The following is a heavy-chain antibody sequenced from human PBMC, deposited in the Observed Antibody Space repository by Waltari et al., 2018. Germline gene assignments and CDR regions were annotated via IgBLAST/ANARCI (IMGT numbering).Heavy chain of an antibody. D-gene: IGHD3-10*01. CDR3: AKVSRGALGYMDV. V-gene: IGHV3-30*18. CDR2: IWYDGSNK. CDR1: GFTFSSYG. Sequence: QVQLVESGGGVVQPGRSLRLSCAASGFTFSSYGMHWVRQAPGKGLEWVAVIWYDGSNKYYADSVKGRFTISRDNSKNTLYLQMNSLRAEDTAMYYCAKVSRGALGYMDVWGKGTTVTVSS. J-gene: IGHJ6*03.